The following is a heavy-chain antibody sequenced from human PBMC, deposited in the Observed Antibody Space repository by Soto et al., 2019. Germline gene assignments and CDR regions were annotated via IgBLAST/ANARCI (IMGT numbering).Heavy chain of an antibody. Sequence: SETLSLTCTVSGGSISSSSYYWGWIRQPPGKGLEWIGSIYYSGSTYYNPSLKSRVTISVDTSKNQFSRKLSSVTAADTAVYYCARGGSSSSDYYYYYYMDVWGKGTTVTVSS. V-gene: IGHV4-39*01. CDR1: GGSISSSSYY. CDR2: IYYSGST. CDR3: ARGGSSSSDYYYYYYMDV. J-gene: IGHJ6*03. D-gene: IGHD6-6*01.